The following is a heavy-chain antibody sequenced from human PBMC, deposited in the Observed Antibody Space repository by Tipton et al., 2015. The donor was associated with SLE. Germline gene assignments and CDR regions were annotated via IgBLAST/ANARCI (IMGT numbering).Heavy chain of an antibody. V-gene: IGHV3-30*02. CDR3: AKAVGPGEGYFDY. CDR1: GFTFSSYG. D-gene: IGHD1-14*01. J-gene: IGHJ4*02. Sequence: SLRLSCAASGFTFSSYGMHWVRQAPGKGLEWVAFIRYDGSNKYYADSVKGRFTISRDNSKNTLYLQMNSLRAEDTAVYYCAKAVGPGEGYFDYWGQGTLVTVSS. CDR2: IRYDGSNK.